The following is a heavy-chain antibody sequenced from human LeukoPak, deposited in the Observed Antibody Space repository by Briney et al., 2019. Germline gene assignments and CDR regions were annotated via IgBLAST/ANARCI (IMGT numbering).Heavy chain of an antibody. CDR3: ARYDSSGYYYAFDY. CDR1: GFTFSSYS. CDR2: ISSSSSYI. J-gene: IGHJ4*02. V-gene: IGHV3-21*01. Sequence: PGGSLRLSCAASGFTFSSYSMNWVRQAPGKGLEWVSSISSSSSYIYYADSVKGRFTISRDNAKNSLYLQMNSLRAEDTAVYYCARYDSSGYYYAFDYWGQGTLVTVSS. D-gene: IGHD3-22*01.